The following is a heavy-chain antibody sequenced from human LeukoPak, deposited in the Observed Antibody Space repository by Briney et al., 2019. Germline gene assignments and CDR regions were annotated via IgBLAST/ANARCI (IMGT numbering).Heavy chain of an antibody. CDR3: ARHADSSSWYAY. Sequence: SETLSLTCAVSGYSISSGYYWGWVRQPPGKGLEWIGSIYHSGSTYYNPSLKSRVTISVDTSKNQFSLKLSSVTAADTAVYYCARHADSSSWYAYWGQGTLVTVSS. V-gene: IGHV4-38-2*01. D-gene: IGHD6-13*01. CDR2: IYHSGST. J-gene: IGHJ4*02. CDR1: GYSISSGYY.